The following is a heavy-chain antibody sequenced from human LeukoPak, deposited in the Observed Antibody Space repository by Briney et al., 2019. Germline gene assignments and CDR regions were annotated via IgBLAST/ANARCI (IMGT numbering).Heavy chain of an antibody. CDR2: INTDGSST. D-gene: IGHD2-2*01. V-gene: IGHV3-74*01. CDR1: GFTFSSYW. J-gene: IGHJ4*02. Sequence: GGSLRLSCAASGFTFSSYWMHWVRQAPGKGVVWVSRINTDGSSTSYADSVKGRFTISRDNAKNTLYLQMNSLRAEDTAVYYCAREARYCSSTSCYSLDYWGQGTLVTVSS. CDR3: AREARYCSSTSCYSLDY.